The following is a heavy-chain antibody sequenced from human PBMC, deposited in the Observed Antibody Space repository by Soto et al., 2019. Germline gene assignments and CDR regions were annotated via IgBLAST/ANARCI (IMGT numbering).Heavy chain of an antibody. D-gene: IGHD1-7*01. CDR3: ARHVDRELSAFDI. J-gene: IGHJ3*02. CDR1: GYSISSGYY. CDR2: MYYSGST. V-gene: IGHV4-38-2*01. Sequence: SETLSLTCAVSGYSISSGYYWCWIRQPPGEGLEWIGSMYYSGSTYYNPSLKSRVTISVGTSKNEFSLKLSSMTAAHTAVYCCARHVDRELSAFDIWGQGTMATVS.